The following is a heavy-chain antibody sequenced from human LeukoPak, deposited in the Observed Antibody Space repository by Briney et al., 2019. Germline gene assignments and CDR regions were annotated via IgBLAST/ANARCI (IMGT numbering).Heavy chain of an antibody. CDR3: ARDSEYYYGSGSYWADY. Sequence: PGGSLRLSCAASGFTFSSYSMNWVRQAPGKGLEWVSSISSSSSYIYYADSVKGRFTISRDNAKNSLYLQMNSLRAEDTAVYYCARDSEYYYGSGSYWADYWGQGTLVTVSS. V-gene: IGHV3-21*01. CDR1: GFTFSSYS. CDR2: ISSSSSYI. J-gene: IGHJ4*02. D-gene: IGHD3-10*01.